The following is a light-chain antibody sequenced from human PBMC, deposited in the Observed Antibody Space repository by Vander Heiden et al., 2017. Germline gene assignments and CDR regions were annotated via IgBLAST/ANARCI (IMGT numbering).Light chain of an antibody. Sequence: DIQMNQSPSTLSASVGNRVTITCRASQSISSWLAWYQQKPGKAPKLLSYDASRLESGVPSRFSGSGSGTEFTLTISSLQPDDFATYYCQQYNSYWTFGQGTKVEIK. V-gene: IGKV1-5*01. J-gene: IGKJ1*01. CDR3: QQYNSYWT. CDR2: DAS. CDR1: QSISSW.